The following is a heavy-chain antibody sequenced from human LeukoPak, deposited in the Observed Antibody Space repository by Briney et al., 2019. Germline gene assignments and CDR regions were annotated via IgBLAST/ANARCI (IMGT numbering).Heavy chain of an antibody. J-gene: IGHJ4*02. CDR3: ARHPRGVPAAGRDYYFDY. Sequence: SETLSLTCAVYGGSFSGYYWSWIRQPPGRGLEWIGETNHSGSTNYNPYLKSRVTISVDTSKTQFSLKLSSVTAADTAVYYCARHPRGVPAAGRDYYFDYWGQGTLVTVSS. CDR1: GGSFSGYY. D-gene: IGHD6-13*01. V-gene: IGHV4-34*01. CDR2: TNHSGST.